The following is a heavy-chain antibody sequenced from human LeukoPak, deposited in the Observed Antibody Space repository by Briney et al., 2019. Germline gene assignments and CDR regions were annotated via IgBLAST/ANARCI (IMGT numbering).Heavy chain of an antibody. CDR1: GFTFSSYS. CDR3: ARDVDRGLHRAFDI. Sequence: GSLRLSCAASGFTFSSYSMNWVRQPPGKGLEWIGEINHSGSTNYNPSLKSRVTITVDTSKNQFSLKLSSVTAADTAVYYCARDVDRGLHRAFDIWGQGTMVTVSS. J-gene: IGHJ3*02. D-gene: IGHD5-24*01. V-gene: IGHV4-34*01. CDR2: INHSGST.